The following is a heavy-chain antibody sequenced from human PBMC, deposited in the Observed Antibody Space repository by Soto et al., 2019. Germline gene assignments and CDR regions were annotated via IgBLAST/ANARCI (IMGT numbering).Heavy chain of an antibody. CDR2: IYYSGST. D-gene: IGHD4-17*01. Sequence: QVQLQESGPGLVKPSETLSLTCTVSGGSVSSGSYYWSWIRQPPGKGLEWIGYIYYSGSTNYNPSLKSRVTISVATSKNPFSLKLSSVTAADTAVYYCARVPGVATVTTYYYYGMDVWGQGTTVTVSS. J-gene: IGHJ6*02. V-gene: IGHV4-61*01. CDR1: GGSVSSGSYY. CDR3: ARVPGVATVTTYYYYGMDV.